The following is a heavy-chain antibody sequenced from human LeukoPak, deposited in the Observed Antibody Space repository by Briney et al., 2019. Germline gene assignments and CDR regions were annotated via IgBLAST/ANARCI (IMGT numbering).Heavy chain of an antibody. CDR2: IWYDGSNK. D-gene: IGHD2-2*01. Sequence: GGSLRLSCAASGFTFSSYGMHWVRQAPGKGLEEVAVIWYDGSNKYYADSVKGRFTISRDNSKNTLYLQMNSLRAEATAVYYCATETSLPAALDYWGQGTLVTVSS. J-gene: IGHJ4*02. V-gene: IGHV3-33*01. CDR1: GFTFSSYG. CDR3: ATETSLPAALDY.